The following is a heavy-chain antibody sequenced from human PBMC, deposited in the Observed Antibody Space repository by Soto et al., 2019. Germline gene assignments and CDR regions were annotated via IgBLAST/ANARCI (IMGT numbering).Heavy chain of an antibody. CDR3: ARGGYSSSSAWFAP. V-gene: IGHV4-59*02. D-gene: IGHD6-6*01. CDR2: IHYSGST. Sequence: PSETLSLTCAVSGGSVSNYYWGWMRQPPGKGLEWIGYIHYSGSTNYNPSLESRVTMSVDTSKSQFSLKLTSVTAADTAVYYCARGGYSSSSAWFAPWGQGTLVTVSS. CDR1: GGSVSNYY. J-gene: IGHJ5*02.